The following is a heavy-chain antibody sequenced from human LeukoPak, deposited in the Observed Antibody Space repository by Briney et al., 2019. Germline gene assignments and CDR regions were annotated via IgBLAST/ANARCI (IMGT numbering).Heavy chain of an antibody. V-gene: IGHV4-4*07. CDR3: ARDLVDRHTGDTGAFDI. CDR2: IYTSGST. CDR1: GVSISTYH. J-gene: IGHJ3*02. D-gene: IGHD2-15*01. Sequence: PSETLSLTCTVSGVSISTYHWSWIRQPAGKGLEWIGRIYTSGSTNYNPSLKSRVTMSVDTSKNQFSLKLSSVTAADTAVYYCARDLVDRHTGDTGAFDIWGQGTMVTVSS.